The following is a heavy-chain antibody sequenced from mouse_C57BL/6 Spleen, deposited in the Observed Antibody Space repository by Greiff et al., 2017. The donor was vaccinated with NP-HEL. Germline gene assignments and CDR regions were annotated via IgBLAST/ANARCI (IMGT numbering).Heavy chain of an antibody. D-gene: IGHD2-5*01. CDR1: GYSISSGYY. CDR3: ASCYYSNYFDY. Sequence: VQLKESGPGLVKPSQSLSLTCSVTGYSISSGYYWNWIRQFPGNKLEWMGYISYDGSNNYNPSLKNRISITRDTSKNQFFLKLNSVTTEDTATYYCASCYYSNYFDYWGQGTTLTVSS. CDR2: ISYDGSN. V-gene: IGHV3-6*01. J-gene: IGHJ2*01.